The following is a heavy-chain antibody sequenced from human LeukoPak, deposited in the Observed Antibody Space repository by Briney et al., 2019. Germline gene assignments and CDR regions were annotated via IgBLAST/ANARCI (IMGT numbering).Heavy chain of an antibody. V-gene: IGHV4-4*07. Sequence: SETLSLTCTVSGGSMGGYSWSWLRQPAGKGLEWIGRIYTSGSTNYNPSLKSRVTMSVDTPKNQFSLKLSSVTAADTGVYYCARDSVEGYWGQGTLVTVSS. CDR3: ARDSVEGY. CDR2: IYTSGST. J-gene: IGHJ4*02. CDR1: GGSMGGYS. D-gene: IGHD1-1*01.